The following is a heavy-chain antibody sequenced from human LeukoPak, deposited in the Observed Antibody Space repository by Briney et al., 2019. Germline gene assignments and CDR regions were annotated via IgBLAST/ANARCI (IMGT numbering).Heavy chain of an antibody. Sequence: SETLSLTCAVYGGSFSGYYWSWIRQPPGKGLECIGEINHSGSTTYNPSLKSRVTISVNTSKKQFSLKLSSVTAADTAVYYCTRQAYYSDSSGYSNWFDPWGQGTLVTVSS. V-gene: IGHV4-34*01. CDR1: GGSFSGYY. D-gene: IGHD3-22*01. J-gene: IGHJ5*02. CDR3: TRQAYYSDSSGYSNWFDP. CDR2: INHSGST.